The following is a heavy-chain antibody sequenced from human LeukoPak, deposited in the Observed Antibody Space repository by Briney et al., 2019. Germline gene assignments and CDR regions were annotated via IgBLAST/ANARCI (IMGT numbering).Heavy chain of an antibody. V-gene: IGHV3-30*03. J-gene: IGHJ4*02. Sequence: GGSLRLSCAASGMTFSSHWMSWVRQAPGKGLEWVAVISYDGSNKYYADSVKGRFTTSRDNSKNTLYLQMNSLRAEDTAVYYCARSTYDSSGYYLSLLSYWGQGTLVTVSS. CDR2: ISYDGSNK. CDR1: GMTFSSHW. CDR3: ARSTYDSSGYYLSLLSY. D-gene: IGHD3-22*01.